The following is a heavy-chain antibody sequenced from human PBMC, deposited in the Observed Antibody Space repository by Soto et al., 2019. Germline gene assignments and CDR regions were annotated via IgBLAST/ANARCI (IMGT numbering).Heavy chain of an antibody. CDR1: GFTFSRYA. J-gene: IGHJ6*02. D-gene: IGHD3-10*01. Sequence: EVQLLESGGGLVQPGGSLRLSCAASGFTFSRYAMSWVRQAQGKGLEWVSASSGSGGSTYYADSVKGRFSISRDNSKNTLYLPMNSLRAEDTAVYYCATGRGLYYYDGMDVWGQGTKVTVSS. CDR2: SSGSGGST. V-gene: IGHV3-23*01. CDR3: ATGRGLYYYDGMDV.